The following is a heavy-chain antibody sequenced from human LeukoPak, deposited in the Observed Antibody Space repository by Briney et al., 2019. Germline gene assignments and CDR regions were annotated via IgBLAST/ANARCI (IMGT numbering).Heavy chain of an antibody. D-gene: IGHD3-9*01. J-gene: IGHJ4*02. CDR3: ARGEDGIRYFDWLSLDF. CDR2: IIPIPGTA. CDR1: GGTFRRYS. V-gene: IGHV1-69*16. Sequence: PVKVSCKASGGTFRRYSISWVRQAPGQVLEWMGGIIPIPGTANYAQKFQGRVTITADESTNTAYMELNSLTPDDTAVYYCARGEDGIRYFDWLSLDFWGQGTLVTVSS.